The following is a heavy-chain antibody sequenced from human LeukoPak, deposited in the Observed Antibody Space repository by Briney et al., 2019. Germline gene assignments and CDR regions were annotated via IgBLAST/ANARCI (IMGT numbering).Heavy chain of an antibody. Sequence: ASVKVSCKASGYTFTTYYIHWVRQAPGQGLESLGIINPSGGSTTYAQKFQGRVTMTRDTSTSTVYMELSSLRSEDTAVYYCARADNWEGAKGDWGQGTMVTVSS. V-gene: IGHV1-46*01. CDR3: ARADNWEGAKGD. D-gene: IGHD3-16*01. J-gene: IGHJ3*01. CDR1: GYTFTTYY. CDR2: INPSGGST.